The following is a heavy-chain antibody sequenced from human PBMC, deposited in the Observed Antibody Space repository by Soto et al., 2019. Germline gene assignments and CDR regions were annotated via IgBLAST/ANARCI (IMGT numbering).Heavy chain of an antibody. V-gene: IGHV3-30*18. CDR3: EKDRGYGGRGAFDI. CDR1: GFTFSSYG. D-gene: IGHD5-18*01. CDR2: ISCDGSNK. J-gene: IGHJ3*02. Sequence: QVQLVESGGGVVQPGRSLRLSCAASGFTFSSYGMHWVRQAPGKGLEWVAVISCDGSNKYYADSVKGRFTISRDNYKNTLYLQMKSMRAEDEAVDYCEKDRGYGGRGAFDIWGQGTMVTVSS.